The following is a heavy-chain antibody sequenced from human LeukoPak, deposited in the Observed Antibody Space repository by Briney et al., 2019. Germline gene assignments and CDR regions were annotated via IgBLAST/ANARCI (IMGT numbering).Heavy chain of an antibody. Sequence: SGPTLVNPTQTLTLTCSFSGFSLSTSEEAVGWIRQPPGKALEWLALIYWHEEIHYSPSLKSRLTITKDTAKNQAVLTVTNMDPVDTATYYCAHRSLGYFDYWGQGTLVTVSS. CDR2: IYWHEEI. V-gene: IGHV2-5*01. CDR3: AHRSLGYFDY. CDR1: GFSLSTSEEA. D-gene: IGHD6-13*01. J-gene: IGHJ4*02.